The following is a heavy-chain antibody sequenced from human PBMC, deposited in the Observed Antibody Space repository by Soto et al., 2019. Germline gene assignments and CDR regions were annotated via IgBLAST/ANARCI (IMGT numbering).Heavy chain of an antibody. CDR2: ISAYNGNT. D-gene: IGHD3-22*01. CDR3: ARDGKYYYDSSGYYYGDDY. CDR1: GYTFTSYG. Sequence: QVQLVQSGAEVKKPGATVKVSCKASGYTFTSYGISWVRQAPGQGLEGMGWISAYNGNTNYAQKLQGRVTMTTDTSTSTAYMELRSLRSDDTAVYYCARDGKYYYDSSGYYYGDDYWGQGTLVTVSS. V-gene: IGHV1-18*01. J-gene: IGHJ4*02.